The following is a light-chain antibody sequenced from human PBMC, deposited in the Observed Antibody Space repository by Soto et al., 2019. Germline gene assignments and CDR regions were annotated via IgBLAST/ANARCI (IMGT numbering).Light chain of an antibody. Sequence: QSALTQPPSASGSPGQSVTISCTGTSSDIGGYKYVSWYQQHPGKAPKLLIYEVSKRPSGVPDRFSGSKSGNTASLTVAGLQAEDEADYHCSSYAGSSIFVFGTGTKVTVL. CDR2: EVS. J-gene: IGLJ1*01. CDR3: SSYAGSSIFV. V-gene: IGLV2-8*01. CDR1: SSDIGGYKY.